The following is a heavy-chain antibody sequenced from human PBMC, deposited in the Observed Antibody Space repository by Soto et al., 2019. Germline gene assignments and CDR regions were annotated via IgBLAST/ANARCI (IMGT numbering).Heavy chain of an antibody. J-gene: IGHJ5*02. CDR2: INWNGGST. CDR3: ARGASASNFWSGYYNENWFGP. Sequence: PGGSLRLSCAASGFTFDDYGMSWVRQAPGKGLEWVSGINWNGGSTGYADSVKGRFTISRDNAKNSLYLQMNSLRAEDTALYHCARGASASNFWSGYYNENWFGPWGQGTLVTVSS. CDR1: GFTFDDYG. D-gene: IGHD3-3*01. V-gene: IGHV3-20*01.